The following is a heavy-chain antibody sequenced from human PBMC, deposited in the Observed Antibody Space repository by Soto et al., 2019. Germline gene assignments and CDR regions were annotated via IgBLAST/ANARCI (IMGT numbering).Heavy chain of an antibody. CDR3: AKGLYSSSSYGMDV. J-gene: IGHJ6*02. V-gene: IGHV3-30*18. CDR2: ISYDGSNK. D-gene: IGHD6-6*01. Sequence: VQLVESGGGVVQPGRSLRLSCAASGFTFSSYGMHWVRQAPGKGLEWVAVISYDGSNKYYADSVKGRFTISRDNSKNTLYLRMNSLRAEDTAVYYCAKGLYSSSSYGMDVWGQGTTVTVSS. CDR1: GFTFSSYG.